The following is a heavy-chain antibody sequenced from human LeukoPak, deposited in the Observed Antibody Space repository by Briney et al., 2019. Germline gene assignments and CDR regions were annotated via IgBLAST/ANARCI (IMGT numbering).Heavy chain of an antibody. CDR2: IGSDGNKK. Sequence: GGSLRLSCAASGFTFSNAWMSWVRQAPGKGLEWVALIGSDGNKKYYADSVKGRFSISRDNSNNTLYLQMNSLGVEDTAVYYCARGRYSSSWKDYWGQGTLVTVSS. V-gene: IGHV3-33*08. CDR3: ARGRYSSSWKDY. J-gene: IGHJ4*02. D-gene: IGHD6-13*01. CDR1: GFTFSNAW.